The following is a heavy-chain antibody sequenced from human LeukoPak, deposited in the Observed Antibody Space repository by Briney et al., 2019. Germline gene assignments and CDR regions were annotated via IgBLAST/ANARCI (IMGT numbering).Heavy chain of an antibody. V-gene: IGHV3-23*01. D-gene: IGHD5/OR15-5a*01. J-gene: IGHJ4*02. CDR3: AEDWEAVSNTPTGIDY. CDR1: GFTFSFHA. CDR2: ISGSGKNI. Sequence: GGSLRLSCAASGFTFSFHAMTWVRQAPGKGLEWVSSISGSGKNIYYGDSVKGRFTISRDNSKNTLYLQMNSLRAEDTAVYYCAEDWEAVSNTPTGIDYWGQGTLVTVSS.